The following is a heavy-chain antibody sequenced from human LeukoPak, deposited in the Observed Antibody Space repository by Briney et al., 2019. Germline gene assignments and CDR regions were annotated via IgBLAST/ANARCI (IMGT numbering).Heavy chain of an antibody. CDR1: GYTFTSYA. D-gene: IGHD6-19*01. V-gene: IGHV1-3*01. J-gene: IGHJ5*02. CDR3: AREGGSGWFRFDP. Sequence: GASVKVSCKASGYTFTSYAMHWVRQAPGQRLEWMGWINAGNGNTKYSQKFQGRVTITRDTSASTAYMELSGLRSEDTAVYYCAREGGSGWFRFDPWGQGTLVTVSS. CDR2: INAGNGNT.